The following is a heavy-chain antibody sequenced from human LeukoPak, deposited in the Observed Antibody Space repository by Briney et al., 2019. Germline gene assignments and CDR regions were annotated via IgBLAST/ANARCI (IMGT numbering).Heavy chain of an antibody. J-gene: IGHJ4*02. CDR1: GFTFSSYS. Sequence: GGSLRLSCAASGFTFSSYSMTWVRQAPGKGLEWLSYISSSSGTIHYADSVKGRFTIPRDNAKNSLYLQMNNLRVEDTAVYYCARDEYYDSSGYTSWGQGTLVTVSS. CDR3: ARDEYYDSSGYTS. V-gene: IGHV3-48*01. CDR2: ISSSSGTI. D-gene: IGHD3-22*01.